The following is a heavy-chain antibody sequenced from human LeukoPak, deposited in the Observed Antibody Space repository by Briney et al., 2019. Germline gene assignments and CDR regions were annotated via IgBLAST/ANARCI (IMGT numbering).Heavy chain of an antibody. CDR1: GFTFSSHG. Sequence: GGSLRLSCAASGFTFSSHGMHWVRQAPGKGLEWVAVISYDGSNKYYADSVKGRFTISRDNSKNTLYLQMNSLRAEDTAVYYCAKDYCSGGSCYLDYWGQGTLVTVSS. D-gene: IGHD2-15*01. CDR3: AKDYCSGGSCYLDY. CDR2: ISYDGSNK. V-gene: IGHV3-30*18. J-gene: IGHJ4*02.